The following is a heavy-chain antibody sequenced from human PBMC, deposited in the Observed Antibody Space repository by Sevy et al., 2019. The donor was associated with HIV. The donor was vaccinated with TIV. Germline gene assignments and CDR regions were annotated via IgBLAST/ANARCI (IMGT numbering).Heavy chain of an antibody. J-gene: IGHJ4*02. CDR2: IIPIFGTA. V-gene: IGHV1-69*13. CDR3: XXDGYYGSGSYLLFDY. CDR1: GGTFSSYA. D-gene: IGHD3-10*01. Sequence: ASVKVSCKASGGTFSSYAISWVRQAPGQGLEWMGRIIPIFGTANYAQKFQGRVTITADESTSTAYMELSSLRSEDTAVYYCXXDGYYGSGSYLLFDYWGQGTLVTVSS.